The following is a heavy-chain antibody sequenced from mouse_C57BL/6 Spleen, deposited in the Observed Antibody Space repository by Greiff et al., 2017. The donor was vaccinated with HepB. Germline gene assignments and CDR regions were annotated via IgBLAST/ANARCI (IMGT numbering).Heavy chain of an antibody. CDR2: ISYDGSN. CDR3: ARGPLYYGSSYDYFDY. J-gene: IGHJ2*01. V-gene: IGHV3-6*01. Sequence: EVQVVESGPGLVKPSQSLSLTCSVTGYSITSGYYWNWIRQFPGNKLEWMGYISYDGSNNYNPSLKNRISITRDTSKNQFFLKLNSVTTEDTATYYCARGPLYYGSSYDYFDYWGQGTTLTVSS. D-gene: IGHD1-1*01. CDR1: GYSITSGYY.